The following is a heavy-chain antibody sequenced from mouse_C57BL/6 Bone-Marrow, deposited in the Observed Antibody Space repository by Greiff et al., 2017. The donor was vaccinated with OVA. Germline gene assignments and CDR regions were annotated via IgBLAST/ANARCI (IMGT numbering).Heavy chain of an antibody. CDR3: ARQGAYGSSSYYFDY. CDR2: ISNGGGST. CDR1: GFTFSDYY. Sequence: DVQLVESGGGLVQPGGSLKLSCAASGFTFSDYYMYWVRQTPEKRLEWVAYISNGGGSTYYPDTVKGRFTISRDNAKNTLYLQMSRLKSEDTAMYYCARQGAYGSSSYYFDYWGQGTTLTVSS. J-gene: IGHJ2*01. D-gene: IGHD1-1*01. V-gene: IGHV5-12*01.